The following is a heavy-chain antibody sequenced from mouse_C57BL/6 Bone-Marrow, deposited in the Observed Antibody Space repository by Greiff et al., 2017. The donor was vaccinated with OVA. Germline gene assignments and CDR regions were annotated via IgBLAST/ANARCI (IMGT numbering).Heavy chain of an antibody. CDR2: IHPNSGST. CDR3: ARLLSPWFAY. Sequence: VQLQQPGAELVKPGASVKLSCKASGYTFTSYWMHWVKQRPGQGLEWIGMIHPNSGSTNYNEKFKSKATLTVDKSSSTAYMQLSSLTSEGSAVYYCARLLSPWFAYWGQGTLVTVSA. J-gene: IGHJ3*01. CDR1: GYTFTSYW. V-gene: IGHV1-64*01.